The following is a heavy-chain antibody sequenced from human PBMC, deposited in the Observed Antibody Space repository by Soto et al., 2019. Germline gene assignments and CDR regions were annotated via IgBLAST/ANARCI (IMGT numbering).Heavy chain of an antibody. Sequence: EVQLLESGGGLVQPGGSLRLSCAASGFTFSSYAMSWVRQAPGKGLEWVSAISGSGGSTYYADSVKGRFTISRDNPKNTQYLQMNIWIAKDTAVSYCAKVRSCYGVWSRDMDDWGQGTTVTVSS. J-gene: IGHJ6*02. CDR1: GFTFSSYA. CDR2: ISGSGGST. CDR3: AKVRSCYGVWSRDMDD. D-gene: IGHD3-3*01. V-gene: IGHV3-23*01.